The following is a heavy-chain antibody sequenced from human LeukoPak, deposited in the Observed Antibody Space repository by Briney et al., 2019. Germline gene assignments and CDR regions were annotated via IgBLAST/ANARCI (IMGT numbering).Heavy chain of an antibody. V-gene: IGHV3-48*02. CDR3: ARVFSSGYPYFDN. Sequence: GGSLRLSCAASGFTFSRYSINWVRQAPGKGLEWVSYISSSSSRIYYADSVKGRVTISRDNAKNSLYPQMNSLRDEDTAVYYCARVFSSGYPYFDNWGQGALATVSS. CDR2: ISSSSSRI. J-gene: IGHJ4*02. D-gene: IGHD3-22*01. CDR1: GFTFSRYS.